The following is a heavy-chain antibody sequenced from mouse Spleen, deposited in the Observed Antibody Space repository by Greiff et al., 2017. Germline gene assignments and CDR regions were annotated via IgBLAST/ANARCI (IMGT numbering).Heavy chain of an antibody. CDR2: ISSGGGNT. CDR1: GFTFSSYT. CDR3: ARPYWYFDV. J-gene: IGHJ1*01. Sequence: EVKLMESGGGLVKPGGSLKLSCAASGFTFSSYTMSWVRQTPAKRLEWVATISSGGGNTYYPDSVKGRFTISRDNARNTLYLQMSSLRSEDTAMYYCARPYWYFDVWGAGTTVTVSS. V-gene: IGHV5-9*04.